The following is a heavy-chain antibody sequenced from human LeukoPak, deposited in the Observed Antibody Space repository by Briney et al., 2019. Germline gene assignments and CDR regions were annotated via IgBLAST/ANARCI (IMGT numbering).Heavy chain of an antibody. J-gene: IGHJ4*02. CDR1: GASFNKYY. Sequence: PSETLSLPCSAFGASFNKYYWNWVRQPPGKGLQWIGYINHNGNSNYNPSLKGRLTISMDTAKNQFSLKLTSVTAADTAVYYCARDGWLQSHFDYWGQGALVTVSS. V-gene: IGHV4-59*01. CDR2: INHNGNS. CDR3: ARDGWLQSHFDY. D-gene: IGHD5-24*01.